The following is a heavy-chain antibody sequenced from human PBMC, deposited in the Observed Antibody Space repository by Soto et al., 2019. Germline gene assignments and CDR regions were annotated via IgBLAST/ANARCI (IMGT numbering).Heavy chain of an antibody. J-gene: IGHJ5*02. CDR1: GGSFSGYY. Sequence: LSLTCAVYGGSFSGYYWSWIRQPPGKGLEWIGEINHSGSTNYNPSLKSRVTISVDTSKNQFSLKLSSVTAADTAVYYCAYGDYHNWFDPWGQGTLVTVSS. CDR3: AYGDYHNWFDP. V-gene: IGHV4-34*01. CDR2: INHSGST. D-gene: IGHD4-17*01.